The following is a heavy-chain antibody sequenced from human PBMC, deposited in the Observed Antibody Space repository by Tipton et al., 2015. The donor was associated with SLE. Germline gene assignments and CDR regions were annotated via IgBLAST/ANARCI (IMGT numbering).Heavy chain of an antibody. J-gene: IGHJ3*02. CDR2: ISGYDGKT. CDR1: GYTFNNYG. D-gene: IGHD6-13*01. Sequence: QLVQSGAEVKKPGASVKVSCRASGYTFNNYGISWVRQAPGQGLEWMGWISGYDGKTNYAEKFQGRVTMTTDTSTKTAYMELRSLRSDDTAVYYCATYSSSWPDAFDIWGQGTMVTVSS. CDR3: ATYSSSWPDAFDI. V-gene: IGHV1-18*01.